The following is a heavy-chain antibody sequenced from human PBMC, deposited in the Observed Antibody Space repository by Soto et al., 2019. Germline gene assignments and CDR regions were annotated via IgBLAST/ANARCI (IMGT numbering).Heavy chain of an antibody. Sequence: SETLSLTCTVSGGSISSYYWSWIRQPPGKGLEWIGYIYYSGSTNYNPSLKSRVTISVDTSKNQFSLKLSSVTAADTAVYYCARFGGATTFDYWGQGTLVTVSS. D-gene: IGHD1-26*01. V-gene: IGHV4-59*01. CDR2: IYYSGST. J-gene: IGHJ4*02. CDR1: GGSISSYY. CDR3: ARFGGATTFDY.